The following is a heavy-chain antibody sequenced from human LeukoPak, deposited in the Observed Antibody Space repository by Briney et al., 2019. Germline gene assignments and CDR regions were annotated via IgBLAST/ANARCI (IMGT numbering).Heavy chain of an antibody. V-gene: IGHV4-39*07. CDR1: GGSISSSSYY. Sequence: SETLSLTCTVSGGSISSSSYYWGWIRQPPGKGLEWIGSIHYSVYTYYNPSLKSRVTISVDTSKNQVSLNLRSVTAADTAVYFCARGGRSSSSLNFDYWGQGSLVTVSS. CDR2: IHYSVYT. D-gene: IGHD6-6*01. J-gene: IGHJ4*02. CDR3: ARGGRSSSSLNFDY.